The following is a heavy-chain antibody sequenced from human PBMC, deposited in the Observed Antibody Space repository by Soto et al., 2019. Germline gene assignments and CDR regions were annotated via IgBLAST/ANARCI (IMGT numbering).Heavy chain of an antibody. Sequence: GGSLRLSCAASGFTFSSYAMHWVRQAPGKGLEWVAIISYDGSNKYYADSMKGRFTISRDNSNNTLYLQMNSLRAEDTALYYCARVSSSGPDDEYWYFDLWGRGSLVTVSS. CDR1: GFTFSSYA. D-gene: IGHD6-13*01. V-gene: IGHV3-30-3*01. CDR2: ISYDGSNK. J-gene: IGHJ2*01. CDR3: ARVSSSGPDDEYWYFDL.